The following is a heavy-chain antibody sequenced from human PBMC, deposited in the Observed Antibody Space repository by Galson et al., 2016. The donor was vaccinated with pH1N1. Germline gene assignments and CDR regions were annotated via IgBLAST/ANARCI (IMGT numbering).Heavy chain of an antibody. CDR2: ISYNGHDQ. CDR1: GFTFDTFA. Sequence: SLRLSCAASGFTFDTFAMHWVRQNPGKGLEWVAFISYNGHDQSYANSVKGRFTVSRDNSKNTLYLQMSSLRPEDTALYYCAREDWSYADTYYYGMDVWGQGTTVTVS. V-gene: IGHV3-30-3*01. CDR3: AREDWSYADTYYYGMDV. J-gene: IGHJ6*02. D-gene: IGHD3-16*01.